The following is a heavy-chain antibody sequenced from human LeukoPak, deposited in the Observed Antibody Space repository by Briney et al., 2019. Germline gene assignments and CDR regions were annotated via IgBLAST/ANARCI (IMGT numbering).Heavy chain of an antibody. CDR1: GFTFSSYA. CDR3: AKDSTVTTFRGEYYFDY. J-gene: IGHJ4*02. D-gene: IGHD4-17*01. CDR2: ISGSGGST. V-gene: IGHV3-23*01. Sequence: GGSLRLSCAASGFTFSSYAMSWVRQAPGKGLEWVSAISGSGGSTYYADSVKGRFTISRDNSKNTLYLQMNSLRAEDTAVYYCAKDSTVTTFRGEYYFDYWGQGTLVTVSS.